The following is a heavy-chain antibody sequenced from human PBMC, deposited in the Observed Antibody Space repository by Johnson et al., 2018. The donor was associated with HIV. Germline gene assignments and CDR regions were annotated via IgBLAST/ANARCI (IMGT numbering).Heavy chain of an antibody. CDR2: ISGSGGST. V-gene: IGHV3-23*04. D-gene: IGHD4-17*01. CDR3: ASPQAGDYPQDDAFHI. Sequence: MQLVESGGGLVQPGGSLRLSCAASGFTFSSYAMSWVRQAPGKGLESVSAISGSGGSTYYADSVKGRFTISRDNSKNTLYLQVNGLRVEDTAVFYCASPQAGDYPQDDAFHIWGQGTVVTVSS. J-gene: IGHJ3*02. CDR1: GFTFSSYA.